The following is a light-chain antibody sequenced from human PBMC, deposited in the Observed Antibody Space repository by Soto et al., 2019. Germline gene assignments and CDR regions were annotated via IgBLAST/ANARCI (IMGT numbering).Light chain of an antibody. V-gene: IGLV3-1*01. J-gene: IGLJ2*01. CDR3: QAWDSSTVV. Sequence: SYELTQPPSVSVSPGQTASITCSGDKLGDKHACWYQQTPGQSPVLVIYQDSKRPSGIPERFSGSNSENTATLTISGTQAMDEADYYCQAWDSSTVVFGGGTKVTVL. CDR2: QDS. CDR1: KLGDKH.